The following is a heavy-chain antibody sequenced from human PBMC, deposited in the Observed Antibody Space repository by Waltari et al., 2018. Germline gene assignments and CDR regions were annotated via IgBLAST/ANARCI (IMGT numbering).Heavy chain of an antibody. J-gene: IGHJ4*02. CDR2: ISSGGTNI. CDR3: ARGSTIGVVGLGY. V-gene: IGHV3-48*01. D-gene: IGHD2-8*01. CDR1: GFTFNSYT. Sequence: EVQLVESGGGLVKPGGSMRLSCVASGFTFNSYTMNWVRQSPGKGLEWVSYISSGGTNIEYADSVKGRFTISRDNAKNSLPLQMNSLTVEDTAIYFCARGSTIGVVGLGYWGQGTRVTVSS.